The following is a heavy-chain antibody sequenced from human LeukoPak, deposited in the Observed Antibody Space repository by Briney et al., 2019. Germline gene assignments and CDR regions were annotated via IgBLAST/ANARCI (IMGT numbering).Heavy chain of an antibody. Sequence: GGSLRLSCAASGFTFDDYAMHWVRQAPGKGLEWVSGISWNSGSIGYADSVKGRFTISRDNAKNSLYLQMNSLRAEDTALYYCAKGAAAGTSWFDPWGQGTLVTVSS. CDR3: AKGAAAGTSWFDP. V-gene: IGHV3-9*01. J-gene: IGHJ5*02. CDR2: ISWNSGSI. D-gene: IGHD6-13*01. CDR1: GFTFDDYA.